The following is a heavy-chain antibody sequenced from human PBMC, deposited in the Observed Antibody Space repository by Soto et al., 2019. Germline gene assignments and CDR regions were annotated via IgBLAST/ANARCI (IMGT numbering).Heavy chain of an antibody. J-gene: IGHJ4*02. V-gene: IGHV4-31*03. Sequence: SDTLSLTCTVSGGSINCDRCYCTWIRQHPGKGLEWVGYISYSGSTYYNPSLKSRISMSSDTSKNQFSLNLNSVTAADTAVYYCARANYGQWLDFWGQGTLVTVS. D-gene: IGHD6-19*01. CDR2: ISYSGST. CDR3: ARANYGQWLDF. CDR1: GGSINCDRCY.